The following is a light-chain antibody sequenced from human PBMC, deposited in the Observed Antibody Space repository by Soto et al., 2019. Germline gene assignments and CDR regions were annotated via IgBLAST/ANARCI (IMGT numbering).Light chain of an antibody. Sequence: QSVLTQPPSVSAAPGQKVTISCSGSSSNIGGNSVSWYQQLPGTAPKLPIYDDNKRPSGIPDRFSGSKSGTSATLGITGLQTGDEADYYCGTWDSSLSAWVFGGGTKVTVL. CDR2: DDN. V-gene: IGLV1-51*01. CDR1: SSNIGGNS. J-gene: IGLJ3*02. CDR3: GTWDSSLSAWV.